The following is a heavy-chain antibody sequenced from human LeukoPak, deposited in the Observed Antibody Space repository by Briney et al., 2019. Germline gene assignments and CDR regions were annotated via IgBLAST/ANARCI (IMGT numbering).Heavy chain of an antibody. CDR2: FDPEDGET. CDR3: ATDLITMVRGVILAHFDY. D-gene: IGHD3-10*01. Sequence: GASVKVSCKVSGYTLTGLSMHWVRQAPGKGLEWMGGFDPEDGETIYAQKFQGRVTMTEDTSTDTAYMELSSLRSEDTAVYYCATDLITMVRGVILAHFDYWGQGTLVTVSS. V-gene: IGHV1-24*01. J-gene: IGHJ4*02. CDR1: GYTLTGLS.